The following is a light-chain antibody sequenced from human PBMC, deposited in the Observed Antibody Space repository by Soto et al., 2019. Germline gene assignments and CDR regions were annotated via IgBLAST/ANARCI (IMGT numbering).Light chain of an antibody. CDR2: DVY. CDR1: SSDLGVYSY. V-gene: IGLV2-11*01. J-gene: IGLJ3*02. CDR3: CSYAGTYTWV. Sequence: QSVLTQPRSVSGSPGQSVTISCTGTSSDLGVYSYVSWYQHHPGKAPKLIIYDVYKRPSGVPDRFSASKSDNTASLTISGLQAEDEADYYCCSYAGTYTWVFGGGTKVTVL.